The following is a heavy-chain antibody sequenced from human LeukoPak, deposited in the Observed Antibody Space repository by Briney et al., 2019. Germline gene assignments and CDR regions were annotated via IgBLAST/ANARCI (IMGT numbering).Heavy chain of an antibody. CDR2: ISSSGSTK. CDR3: ARDSRDAFDI. V-gene: IGHV3-11*01. Sequence: GSLRLSCAASGFTFSDYYMSRIRQAPGKGVEWVSYISSSGSTKYYADSVKGRFTISRDNAKNSLYLQMNSLRAEDTAVYYCARDSRDAFDIWGQGTMVTVSS. J-gene: IGHJ3*02. CDR1: GFTFSDYY.